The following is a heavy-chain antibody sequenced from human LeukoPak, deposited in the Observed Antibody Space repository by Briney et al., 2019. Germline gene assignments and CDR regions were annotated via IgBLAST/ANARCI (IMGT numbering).Heavy chain of an antibody. V-gene: IGHV3-23*01. CDR3: AKEYYYDSSGYTTFDY. D-gene: IGHD3-22*01. CDR2: ISGSGGST. CDR1: GFTFSSYA. J-gene: IGHJ4*02. Sequence: EGSLRLSCAASGFTFSSYAMSWVRQAPGKGLEWVSAISGSGGSTYYADSVKGRFTISRDNSKNTLYLQMNSLRAEDTAVYYCAKEYYYDSSGYTTFDYWGQGTLVTVSS.